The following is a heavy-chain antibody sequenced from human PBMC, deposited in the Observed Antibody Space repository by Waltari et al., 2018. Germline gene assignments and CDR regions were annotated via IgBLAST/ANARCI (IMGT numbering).Heavy chain of an antibody. CDR2: IYYSGST. CDR1: GGSISSYY. CDR3: ARVSTVTEYYYYGMDV. V-gene: IGHV4-59*01. J-gene: IGHJ6*02. D-gene: IGHD4-4*01. Sequence: QVQLQESGPGLVTPSETLSLTCTVSGGSISSYYWSWIRQPPGKGLEWIGYIYYSGSTNYNPSLKSRVTISVETSKNQFSLKLSAVTAADTAVYYCARVSTVTEYYYYGMDVWGQGTTVTVSS.